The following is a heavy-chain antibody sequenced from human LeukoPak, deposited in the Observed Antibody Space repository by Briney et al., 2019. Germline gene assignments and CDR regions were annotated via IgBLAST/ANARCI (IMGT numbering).Heavy chain of an antibody. V-gene: IGHV4-34*01. D-gene: IGHD3-22*01. Sequence: SETLSLTCAVYGGSFSGYYWSWIRQPPGKGLEWIGEINHSGSTNYNPSLKSRVTISVDTSKNQFSLKLSSVTAADTAVYYCARARNYYVSSGYYNYWGQGTLVTVSS. CDR1: GGSFSGYY. J-gene: IGHJ4*02. CDR3: ARARNYYVSSGYYNY. CDR2: INHSGST.